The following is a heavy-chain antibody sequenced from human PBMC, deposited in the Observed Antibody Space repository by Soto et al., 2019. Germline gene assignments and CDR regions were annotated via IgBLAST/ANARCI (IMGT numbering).Heavy chain of an antibody. CDR1: GGSISSYY. CDR3: ARVSVFRGFV. V-gene: IGHV4-59*01. D-gene: IGHD2-21*01. CDR2: VYYSGST. J-gene: IGHJ4*02. Sequence: PSETLSLTCNVCGGSISSYYCSWIRQPQGKGLEWIGYVYYSGSTNYNPSLKSRVTISVDTSKNQFSLKLSSVTAADTAVYYCARVSVFRGFVWGQGTLVTVSS.